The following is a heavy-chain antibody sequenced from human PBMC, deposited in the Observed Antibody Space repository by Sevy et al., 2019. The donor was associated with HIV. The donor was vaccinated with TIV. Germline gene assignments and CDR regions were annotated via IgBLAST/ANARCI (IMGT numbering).Heavy chain of an antibody. CDR3: VKGGGKTTGYHDAFDI. CDR1: GFTFSSYA. D-gene: IGHD4-17*01. V-gene: IGHV3-64D*06. Sequence: GGSLRLSCSASGFTFSSYAMHWVRQAPGKGLEYVSAISSNGVSTYYADSVKGRFTISRDNSKNTLYLQMSSLRAEDTAVYYCVKGGGKTTGYHDAFDIWGQGTMVTVSS. J-gene: IGHJ3*02. CDR2: ISSNGVST.